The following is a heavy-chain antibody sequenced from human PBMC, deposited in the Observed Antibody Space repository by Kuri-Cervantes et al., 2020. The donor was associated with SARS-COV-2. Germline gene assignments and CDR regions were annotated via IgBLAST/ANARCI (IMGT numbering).Heavy chain of an antibody. D-gene: IGHD3-3*01. J-gene: IGHJ3*02. CDR1: GGSFSGYY. CDR2: INHSGST. V-gene: IGHV4-34*01. Sequence: GSLRLSCAVYGGSFSGYYWSWIRQPPGKGLEWIGEINHSGSTNYNPSLKSRVTISVDTSKNQFSLKLSSVTVADTAVYYCARAARITIFGVVMAFDIWGQGTMVTVSS. CDR3: ARAARITIFGVVMAFDI.